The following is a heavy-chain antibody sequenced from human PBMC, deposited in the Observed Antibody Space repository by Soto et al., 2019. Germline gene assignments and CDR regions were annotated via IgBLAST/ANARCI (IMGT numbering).Heavy chain of an antibody. Sequence: GGSLRLSCATSGFTFSNYLMHWVRQAPGKGLEWVAVIYSDGNTKYYGDSVKGRFVISRDNSKSTLYVQMNSLRAEDTAVYFCVRDLGSSSWHALDVWGQGTMVTVSS. CDR3: VRDLGSSSWHALDV. J-gene: IGHJ3*01. CDR2: IYSDGNTK. V-gene: IGHV3-33*01. CDR1: GFTFSNYL. D-gene: IGHD6-13*01.